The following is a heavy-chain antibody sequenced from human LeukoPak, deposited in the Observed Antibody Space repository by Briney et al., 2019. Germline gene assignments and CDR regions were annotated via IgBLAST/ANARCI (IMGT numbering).Heavy chain of an antibody. Sequence: PGRSLRLSCAASGFTFSSYAMHWVRQAPGKGLEWVAVISYDGSNKYYADSVKGRFTISRDNSKNTLYLQMNSLRAEDTAVYYCARDQGVAVAGTDKRSPIDYWGQGTLVTVSS. D-gene: IGHD6-19*01. CDR3: ARDQGVAVAGTDKRSPIDY. J-gene: IGHJ4*02. CDR2: ISYDGSNK. V-gene: IGHV3-30-3*01. CDR1: GFTFSSYA.